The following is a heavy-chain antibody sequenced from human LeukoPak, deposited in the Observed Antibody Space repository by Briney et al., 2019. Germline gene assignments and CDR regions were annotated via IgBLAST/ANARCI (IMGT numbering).Heavy chain of an antibody. CDR2: ISAYNGNT. J-gene: IGHJ6*02. Sequence: ASVKVSCKASGYTFTSYGISWVRQAPGQGLEWMGWISAYNGNTNYAQKLQGRVTMTTDTSTSTAYMELRSLRSDDTAVYYCARDWGSSGWYYYYYGMDVWGQGTTVTVSS. D-gene: IGHD6-19*01. CDR3: ARDWGSSGWYYYYYGMDV. V-gene: IGHV1-18*01. CDR1: GYTFTSYG.